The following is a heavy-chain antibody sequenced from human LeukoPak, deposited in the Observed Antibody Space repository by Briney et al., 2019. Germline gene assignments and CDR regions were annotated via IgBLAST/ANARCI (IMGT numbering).Heavy chain of an antibody. Sequence: GGSLRLSSAASGFTFSNAWMNWVRQAPGKGLEWVGRIKRKIDGGTTDYAAPVKGRFTISKDDSKNTLYLQMNSLKTEDTAVYYCTTNTAPDYYGSGSYYNVIWGQGTLVTVSS. CDR1: GFTFSNAW. CDR2: IKRKIDGGTT. V-gene: IGHV3-15*01. J-gene: IGHJ4*02. D-gene: IGHD3-10*01. CDR3: TTNTAPDYYGSGSYYNVI.